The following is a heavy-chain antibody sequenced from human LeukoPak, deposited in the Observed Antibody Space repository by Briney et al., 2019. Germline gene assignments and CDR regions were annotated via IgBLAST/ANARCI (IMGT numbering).Heavy chain of an antibody. J-gene: IGHJ4*02. D-gene: IGHD2-2*02. CDR3: ATTRLPPVIGAFDL. CDR1: GGSISGYY. V-gene: IGHV4-59*08. Sequence: SETLSLTCTVSGGSISGYYWSWIRQPPGKGLEWIGYIYYSGSTNYNPSLKSRVTISVDTSKNQFSLELSSVTAADTAVYYCATTRLPPVIGAFDLWGQGTLVTVSS. CDR2: IYYSGST.